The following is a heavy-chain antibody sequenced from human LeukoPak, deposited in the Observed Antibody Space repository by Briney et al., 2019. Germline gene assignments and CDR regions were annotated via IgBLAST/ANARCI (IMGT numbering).Heavy chain of an antibody. D-gene: IGHD6-19*01. CDR1: GDSISTSY. V-gene: IGHV4-59*08. Sequence: SETLSLTCRVSGDSISTSYWSWIRQPPGQALEWIGYINDIGSTHYNPSLKSRVTMSVDTSEKQFSLQLTSVTAADTALYYCARLVEYTTGWYRSYHFDSWGQGTLVTVSS. CDR2: INDIGST. CDR3: ARLVEYTTGWYRSYHFDS. J-gene: IGHJ4*02.